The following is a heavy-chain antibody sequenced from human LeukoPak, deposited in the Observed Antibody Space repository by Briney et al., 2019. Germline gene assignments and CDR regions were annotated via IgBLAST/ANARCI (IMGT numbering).Heavy chain of an antibody. Sequence: HPGGSLRLSCAASGFTFSNYWMTWVRQAPGKGLEWVANIKEDGSEKYYVDSVKVRFTISRDNAKNSLYLQMNSLRGEDTAIYYCARARSTWGQGTLVTVSS. D-gene: IGHD1-26*01. V-gene: IGHV3-7*05. CDR2: IKEDGSEK. CDR3: ARARST. CDR1: GFTFSNYW. J-gene: IGHJ5*02.